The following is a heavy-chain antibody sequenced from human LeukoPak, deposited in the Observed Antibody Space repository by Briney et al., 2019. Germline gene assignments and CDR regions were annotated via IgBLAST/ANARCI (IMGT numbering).Heavy chain of an antibody. V-gene: IGHV3-30-3*01. J-gene: IGHJ6*03. CDR3: ARDQPPEDYFIGYYYYYMDV. Sequence: PGRSLRLSCAASGFTFSSYAMHWVRQAPGKGLEWVAVISYDGSNKYYADSVKGRFTISRDNSKNTLYLQMNSLRAEDTAVYYCARDQPPEDYFIGYYYYYMDVWGKGTTVTVSS. CDR2: ISYDGSNK. D-gene: IGHD2/OR15-2a*01. CDR1: GFTFSSYA.